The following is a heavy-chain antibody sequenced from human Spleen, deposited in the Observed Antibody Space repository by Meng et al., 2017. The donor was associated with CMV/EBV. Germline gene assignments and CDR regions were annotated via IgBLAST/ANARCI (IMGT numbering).Heavy chain of an antibody. V-gene: IGHV3-23*01. Sequence: GESLKISCAASGFTFSSYAMHWVRQAPGKGLEWVSAIGSGGGSIFYADSVKGRFTISRDDSKKTLYLQMNSLRAEDTALYYCARPGITVAGTRWFDPWGQGTLVTVSS. CDR2: IGSGGGSI. CDR1: GFTFSSYA. CDR3: ARPGITVAGTRWFDP. D-gene: IGHD6-13*01. J-gene: IGHJ5*02.